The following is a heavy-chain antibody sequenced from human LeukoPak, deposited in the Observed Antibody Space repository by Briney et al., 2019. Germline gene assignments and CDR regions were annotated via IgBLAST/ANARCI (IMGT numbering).Heavy chain of an antibody. CDR1: GYTFTGYY. CDR3: ARDLNAPYYYDSSGYYYFDY. J-gene: IGHJ4*02. CDR2: INPNSGGT. D-gene: IGHD3-22*01. Sequence: ASVKVSCKASGYTFTGYYMHWVRQAPGQGLEWMGWINPNSGGTNYAQKFQGRVTMTRDTSISTAYMELSRLRSDDTAVYYCARDLNAPYYYDSSGYYYFDYGGQGTLVTVSS. V-gene: IGHV1-2*02.